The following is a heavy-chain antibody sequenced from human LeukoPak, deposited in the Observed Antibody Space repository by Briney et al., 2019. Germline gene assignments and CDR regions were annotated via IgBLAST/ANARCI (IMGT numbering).Heavy chain of an antibody. J-gene: IGHJ4*02. CDR3: AIWTSGNY. D-gene: IGHD1-1*01. Sequence: PGGSLRLSCADSQFTFNGSWMNWVRQAPGKGLEWVANMDPTGSQKRYVDSVKGRFTISKDNPEASLYLDMHSLRAEDTAIYYFAIWTSGNYWGQGTLVTVSS. V-gene: IGHV3-7*01. CDR2: MDPTGSQK. CDR1: QFTFNGSW.